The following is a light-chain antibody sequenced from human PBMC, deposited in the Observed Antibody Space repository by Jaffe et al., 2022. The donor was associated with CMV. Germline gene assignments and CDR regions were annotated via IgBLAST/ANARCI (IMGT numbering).Light chain of an antibody. CDR2: INSDGSH. CDR3: QTWGAGVGV. CDR1: SGHSDYT. Sequence: QPVLTQSPSASASLGASVKLTCTLSSGHSDYTVAWHQKQPEKGPRHLMKINSDGSHTKGDGVPDRFSGSRSGAERYLTISSLQSEDEADYYCQTWGAGVGVFGGGTKLTVL. V-gene: IGLV4-69*01. J-gene: IGLJ2*01.